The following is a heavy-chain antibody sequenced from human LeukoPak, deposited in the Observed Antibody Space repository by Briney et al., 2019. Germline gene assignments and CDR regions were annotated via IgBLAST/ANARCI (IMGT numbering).Heavy chain of an antibody. V-gene: IGHV1-69*05. CDR3: ARERGKYGSGDAFDI. D-gene: IGHD3-10*01. J-gene: IGHJ3*02. Sequence: SVKVSCKASGGTFSSYAISWVRQAPGQGLEWMGGIIPIFGTANYAQKFQGRVTITTDESTSTAYMEPSSLRSEDTAVYYCARERGKYGSGDAFDIWGQGTMVTVSS. CDR1: GGTFSSYA. CDR2: IIPIFGTA.